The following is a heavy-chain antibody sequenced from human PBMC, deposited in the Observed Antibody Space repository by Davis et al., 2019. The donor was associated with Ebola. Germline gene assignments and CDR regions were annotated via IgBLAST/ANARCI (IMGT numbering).Heavy chain of an antibody. D-gene: IGHD5-12*01. J-gene: IGHJ6*02. CDR3: ARDRDVDIVATRYYGMDV. CDR2: IIPIFGTA. Sequence: SVKVSCKASGGTFSSYAISWVRQAPGQGLEWMGGIIPIFGTANYAQKFQGRVTITADTSTSTAYMELSSLRSEDTAVYYCARDRDVDIVATRYYGMDVWGQGTTVTVSS. CDR1: GGTFSSYA. V-gene: IGHV1-69*06.